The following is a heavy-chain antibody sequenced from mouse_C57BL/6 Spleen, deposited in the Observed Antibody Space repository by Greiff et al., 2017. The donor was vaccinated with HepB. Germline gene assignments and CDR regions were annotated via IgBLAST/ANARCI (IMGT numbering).Heavy chain of an antibody. CDR3: ASGQLRGMDY. CDR2: IYPNSGGT. Sequence: VQLQQPGAELVKPGASVKLSCKASGYTFTSYWMHWVKQRPGRGLEWIGRIYPNSGGTKYNGKFKSKATLTVDKPSSTAYMQLSSLTSEDSAVYYCASGQLRGMDYWGQGTSVTVSS. CDR1: GYTFTSYW. J-gene: IGHJ4*01. D-gene: IGHD3-2*02. V-gene: IGHV1-72*01.